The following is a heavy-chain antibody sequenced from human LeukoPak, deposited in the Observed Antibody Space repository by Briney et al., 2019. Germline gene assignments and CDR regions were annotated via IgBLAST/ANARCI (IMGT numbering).Heavy chain of an antibody. CDR2: IYYSGST. CDR3: VRHSVAGTNWFDP. J-gene: IGHJ5*02. Sequence: SETLSLTCTVSGGSISSYYWSWIRQPPGKGLEWIGYIYYSGSTNYNPSLKSRVTISVDTSKNQFSLKLSSVTAADTAVYYCVRHSVAGTNWFDPWGQGTLVTVSS. V-gene: IGHV4-59*08. D-gene: IGHD6-19*01. CDR1: GGSISSYY.